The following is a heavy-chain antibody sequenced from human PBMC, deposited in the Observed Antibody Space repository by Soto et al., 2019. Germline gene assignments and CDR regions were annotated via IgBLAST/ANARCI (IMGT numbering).Heavy chain of an antibody. CDR3: ATMGTPATGLYFFDY. J-gene: IGHJ4*02. Sequence: QVQLQESGPGLVKPSQTLSLTCTVSGGSISSGNYYWSWIRQPPGKGLEWIGFISYSGSTYYSTSLKSRVTLSVATSKSQFSLNLSFVTAADTSVYYCATMGTPATGLYFFDYWGQGSLVTVSS. D-gene: IGHD2-15*01. CDR1: GGSISSGNYY. V-gene: IGHV4-30-4*01. CDR2: ISYSGST.